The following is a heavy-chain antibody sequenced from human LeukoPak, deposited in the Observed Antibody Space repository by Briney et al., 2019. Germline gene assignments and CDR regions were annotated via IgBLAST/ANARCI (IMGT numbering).Heavy chain of an antibody. CDR1: GYTFTSYG. CDR3: ARGALRHYDILTGYYPFDY. J-gene: IGHJ4*02. Sequence: GASVKVSCKASGYTFTSYGISWVRQVPGQGLEWMGWISVDNGKTNYAQEVQGRVTMTTDTSTSTAYMELRSLRSDDTALYYCARGALRHYDILTGYYPFDYWGQGTLVTVSS. CDR2: ISVDNGKT. V-gene: IGHV1-18*01. D-gene: IGHD3-9*01.